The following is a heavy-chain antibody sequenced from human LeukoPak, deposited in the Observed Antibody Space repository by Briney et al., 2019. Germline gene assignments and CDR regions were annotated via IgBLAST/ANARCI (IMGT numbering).Heavy chain of an antibody. CDR2: IGPSGSTI. CDR1: GFSFSDYD. V-gene: IGHV3-48*04. J-gene: IGHJ6*02. CDR3: ARDISAAGHYYHYYTMDV. Sequence: GGSLRLSCAASGFSFSDYDMNWVRQAPGEGLEWVSYIGPSGSTIFYADSVKGRFTVSRDNAKKSLYLQMDSLRADDTAVYYCARDISAAGHYYHYYTMDVWGQGTTVTVSS. D-gene: IGHD2/OR15-2a*01.